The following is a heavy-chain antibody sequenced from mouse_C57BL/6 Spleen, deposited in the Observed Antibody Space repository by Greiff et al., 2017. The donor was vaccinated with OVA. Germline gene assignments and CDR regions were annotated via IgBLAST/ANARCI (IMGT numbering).Heavy chain of an antibody. CDR2: ISYSGST. CDR3: ARGGGYDYGGYCDV. D-gene: IGHD2-4*01. Sequence: VQLQQSGPGMVKPSQSLSLTCTVTGYSITSGYDWHWIRHFPGNKLEWMGYISYSGSTNYNPSLKSRISITHDTSKNHFFLKLNSVTTEDTATYYCARGGGYDYGGYCDVWGTGTTVTVSS. J-gene: IGHJ1*03. V-gene: IGHV3-1*01. CDR1: GYSITSGYD.